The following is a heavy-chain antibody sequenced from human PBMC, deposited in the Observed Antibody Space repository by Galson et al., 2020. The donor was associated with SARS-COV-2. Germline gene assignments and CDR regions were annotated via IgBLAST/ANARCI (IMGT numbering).Heavy chain of an antibody. Sequence: LSLTCTVSGASIDSTSYYWGWIRQPPGKGLEWLGIIYYDGTTYYNPSLKSRVTISIDTSKNQFSLKLSSVTAAADSGVYYCARDVVGITMYGVVTNYHFYGLDVWGQGTTVTVSS. CDR3: ARDVVGITMYGVVTNYHFYGLDV. CDR2: IYYDGTT. V-gene: IGHV4-39*07. J-gene: IGHJ6*02. D-gene: IGHD3-3*01. CDR1: GASIDSTSYY.